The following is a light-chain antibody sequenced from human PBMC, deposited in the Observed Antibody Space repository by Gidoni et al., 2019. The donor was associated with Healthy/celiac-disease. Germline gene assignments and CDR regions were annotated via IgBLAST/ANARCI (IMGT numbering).Light chain of an antibody. CDR1: SSNIGAGYD. Sequence: QSVLTQPPSESGAPGQRVTISCTGSSSNIGAGYDVHWYQQLPGTAPKLLIYCNSNRPAGVPDRCSGSKSGTSASLAITGLQAEDEADYYCQSYDSSLSGSVFGGGTKLTVL. CDR3: QSYDSSLSGSV. J-gene: IGLJ2*01. CDR2: CNS. V-gene: IGLV1-40*01.